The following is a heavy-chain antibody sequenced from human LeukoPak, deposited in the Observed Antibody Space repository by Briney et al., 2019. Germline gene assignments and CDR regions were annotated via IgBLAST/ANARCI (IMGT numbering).Heavy chain of an antibody. CDR3: ARGGSGIAAAGDNWFDP. J-gene: IGHJ5*02. CDR1: GFTLSSYW. CDR2: FNSVGRST. V-gene: IGHV3-74*01. Sequence: GGSLRLSCVASGFTLSSYWMHWVRQAPGKGLVWVSRFNSVGRSTSHADSVKGRFTISRDNARNTLYLQMNSLRAEDTAVYYCARGGSGIAAAGDNWFDPWGQGTLVTVSS. D-gene: IGHD6-13*01.